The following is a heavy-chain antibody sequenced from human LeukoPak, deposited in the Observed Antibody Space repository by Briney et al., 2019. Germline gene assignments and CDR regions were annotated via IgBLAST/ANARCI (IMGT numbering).Heavy chain of an antibody. CDR3: ARGFWTPITIFGVVSSYYYMDV. J-gene: IGHJ6*03. V-gene: IGHV1-8*03. CDR2: MNPNSGNT. D-gene: IGHD3-3*01. CDR1: GYTFTSYD. Sequence: ASVKVSCKASGYTFTSYDVNWVRQATGQGLEWMGWMNPNSGNTGYAQKFQGRVTITRNTSISTAYMELSSLRSEDTAVYYCARGFWTPITIFGVVSSYYYMDVWGKGTTVTVSS.